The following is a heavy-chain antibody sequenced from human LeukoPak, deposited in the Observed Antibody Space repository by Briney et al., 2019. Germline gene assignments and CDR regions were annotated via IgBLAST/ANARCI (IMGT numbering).Heavy chain of an antibody. J-gene: IGHJ4*02. V-gene: IGHV3-9*01. CDR3: AKSGPDTTMLHGFDK. CDR2: ISWNSVTL. Sequence: GRSLRLSCVGPGFRFDAYGMHWVRQAPGKGLEWVAGISWNSVTLEYGDSVKGRFTISRENARNSLFLQMNSLTVEDTALYYCAKSGPDTTMLHGFDKWGQGTLVAVSS. CDR1: GFRFDAYG. D-gene: IGHD5-18*01.